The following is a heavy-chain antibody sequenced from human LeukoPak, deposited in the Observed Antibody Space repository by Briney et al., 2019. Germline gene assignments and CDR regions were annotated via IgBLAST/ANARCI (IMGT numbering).Heavy chain of an antibody. CDR2: ISGDGGST. CDR3: AKDTRIAAAGNYYYGMDV. CDR1: GFTFDDYA. V-gene: IGHV3-43*02. Sequence: GGSLRLSRAASGFTFDDYAMHWVRQAPGKGLEWVSLISGDGGSTYYADSVKGRFTISRDNSKNSLYLQMNSLRTEDTALYYCAKDTRIAAAGNYYYGMDVWGQGTTVTVSS. J-gene: IGHJ6*02. D-gene: IGHD6-13*01.